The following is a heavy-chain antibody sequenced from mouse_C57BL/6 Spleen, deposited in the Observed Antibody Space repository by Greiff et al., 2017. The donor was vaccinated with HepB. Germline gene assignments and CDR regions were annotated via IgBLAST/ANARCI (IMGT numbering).Heavy chain of an antibody. CDR2: INPYNGGT. CDR3: ARRGTVVDFDY. Sequence: EVQLQQSGPVLVKPGASVKMSCKASGYTFTDYYMNWVKQSHGKSLEWIGVINPYNGGTSYNQKFKGKATLTVDKSSSTAYMELNSLTSEDSAVYYCARRGTVVDFDYWGQGTTLTVSS. CDR1: GYTFTDYY. J-gene: IGHJ2*01. D-gene: IGHD1-1*01. V-gene: IGHV1-19*01.